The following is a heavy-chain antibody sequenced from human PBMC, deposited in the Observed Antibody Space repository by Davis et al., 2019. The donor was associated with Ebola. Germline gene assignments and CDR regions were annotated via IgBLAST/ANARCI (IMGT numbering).Heavy chain of an antibody. CDR2: IYSGST. D-gene: IGHD3-22*01. J-gene: IGHJ3*01. CDR1: GGSITDHY. V-gene: IGHV4-59*11. CDR3: ARDRSDTSAFAV. Sequence: SETLSLTCTVSGGSITDHYWSWIRQPPGKGLEWIGHIYSGSTNCNPSLKSRVTITVDTSKTLLSLTLNSVTAADTAVYYCARDRSDTSAFAVWGQGTMVTVSS.